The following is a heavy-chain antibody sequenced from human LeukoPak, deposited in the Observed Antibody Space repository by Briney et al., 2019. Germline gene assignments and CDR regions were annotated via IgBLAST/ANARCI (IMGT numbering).Heavy chain of an antibody. Sequence: GGSLRLSCAASGFTFSSYAMHWVRQAPGKGLEWVAVISYDGSNKYYADSVKGRFTISRDNSKNTLYLQMNSLRAEDTAVYYCSSRGYDILTGLDYWGQGTLVTVSS. J-gene: IGHJ4*02. V-gene: IGHV3-30-3*01. D-gene: IGHD3-9*01. CDR1: GFTFSSYA. CDR2: ISYDGSNK. CDR3: SSRGYDILTGLDY.